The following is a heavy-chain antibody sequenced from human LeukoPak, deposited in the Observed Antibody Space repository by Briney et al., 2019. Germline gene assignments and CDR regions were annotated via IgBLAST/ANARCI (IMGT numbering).Heavy chain of an antibody. CDR3: ARELGSYEGGYYGMDV. CDR1: GFTFSNHA. J-gene: IGHJ6*02. Sequence: GGSLRLSCAASGFTFSNHAMSWVRQAPGKGLEWVANINEDGSEKNYVESLKGRFTISRDNAKNSLYLQMNSLRAEDTALYYCARELGSYEGGYYGMDVWGQGTTVTVSS. D-gene: IGHD1-26*01. CDR2: INEDGSEK. V-gene: IGHV3-7*01.